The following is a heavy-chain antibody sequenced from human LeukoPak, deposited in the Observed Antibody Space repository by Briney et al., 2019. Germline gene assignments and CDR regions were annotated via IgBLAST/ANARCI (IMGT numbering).Heavy chain of an antibody. D-gene: IGHD6-6*01. J-gene: IGHJ4*02. Sequence: PSETLSLTCTVSGGSISSYYWSWIRQPPGKGLEWIGYIYYSGSTNYNPSLKSRVTISVDTPKNQFSLKLSSVTAADTAMYYCASGRFGYSSSSDYWGQGTLVTVSS. CDR1: GGSISSYY. CDR3: ASGRFGYSSSSDY. V-gene: IGHV4-59*01. CDR2: IYYSGST.